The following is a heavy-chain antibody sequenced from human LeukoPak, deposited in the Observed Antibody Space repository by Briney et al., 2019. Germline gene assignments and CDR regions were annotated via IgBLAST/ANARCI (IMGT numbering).Heavy chain of an antibody. Sequence: SVKVSCKASGYTFTSYGISWVRQAPGQGLEWMGGIIPIFGTANYAQKFQGRVTITADESTSTAYMELSSLRSEDTAVYYCARDRSGVVPAAMLGLSWFDPWGQGTLVTVSS. D-gene: IGHD2-2*01. CDR2: IIPIFGTA. V-gene: IGHV1-69*13. J-gene: IGHJ5*02. CDR1: GYTFTSYG. CDR3: ARDRSGVVPAAMLGLSWFDP.